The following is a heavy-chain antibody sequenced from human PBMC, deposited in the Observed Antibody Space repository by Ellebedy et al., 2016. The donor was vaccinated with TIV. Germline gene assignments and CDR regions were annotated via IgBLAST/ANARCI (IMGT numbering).Heavy chain of an antibody. CDR3: ARGGYDFWNPRY. J-gene: IGHJ4*02. CDR1: GFTFRDSY. D-gene: IGHD3-3*01. V-gene: IGHV3-11*06. CDR2: ISVSNIYT. Sequence: GESLKISCAASGFTFRDSYMSWVRQPPGKGLEWVAFISVSNIYTNYADSVKGRFTISRDNAKNSQYLQMNSLRAEDTAVYYCARGGYDFWNPRYWGQGTLVTVSS.